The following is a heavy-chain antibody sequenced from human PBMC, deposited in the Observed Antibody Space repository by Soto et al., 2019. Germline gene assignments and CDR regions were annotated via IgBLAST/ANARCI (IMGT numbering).Heavy chain of an antibody. J-gene: IGHJ5*02. V-gene: IGHV4-61*01. Sequence: ASQTLCLTSTVACGYGSSGSYCWSWIRQPPGKGLEWIGYIYYSGSTNYNPSLKSRVTISVDTSKNQFSLKLSSVTAADTAVYYCARSWDNWFAPWGQGTLVTVSS. CDR2: IYYSGST. CDR1: CGYGSSGSYC. CDR3: ARSWDNWFAP. D-gene: IGHD7-27*01.